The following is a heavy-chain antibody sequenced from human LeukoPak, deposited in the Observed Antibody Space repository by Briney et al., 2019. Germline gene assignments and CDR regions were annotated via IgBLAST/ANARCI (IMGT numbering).Heavy chain of an antibody. J-gene: IGHJ4*02. CDR1: GYTFNGYY. V-gene: IGHV1-2*02. CDR2: IYPNSGGK. Sequence: ASVKVPCKASGYTFNGYYMHWVRQAPGQELAWMGWIYPNSGGKNYAQKFQGRVTMTRDTSISTAYMELSRLRSDDTAAYYCARELSSGWYPIAIDYWGQGTLVTVSS. CDR3: ARELSSGWYPIAIDY. D-gene: IGHD6-19*01.